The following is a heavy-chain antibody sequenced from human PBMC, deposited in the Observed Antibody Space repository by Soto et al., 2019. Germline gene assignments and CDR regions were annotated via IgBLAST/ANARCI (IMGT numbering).Heavy chain of an antibody. CDR3: ARRGYRSRWPNVYLEV. D-gene: IGHD6-13*01. CDR1: GFTFSNYE. J-gene: IGHJ6*03. Sequence: EAQLVESGGGLVQPGGSLRLSCAASGFTFSNYEMHWVRQAPGKGLEYVSGISNNGAHTDYAKSVKGRFTISRDNSENTLYLHMGSLTAEDMALYYCARRGYRSRWPNVYLEVWGKGTTVTVS. CDR2: ISNNGAHT. V-gene: IGHV3-64*01.